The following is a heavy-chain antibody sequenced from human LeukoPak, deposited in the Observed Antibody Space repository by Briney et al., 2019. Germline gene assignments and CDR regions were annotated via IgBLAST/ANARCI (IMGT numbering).Heavy chain of an antibody. CDR1: GGSFSGYY. D-gene: IGHD5-18*01. CDR2: INHSGST. Sequence: SETLSLTCAVYGGSFSGYYWSWIRQPPGKGLGWIGEINHSGSTNYNPSLKSRVTISVDTSKNQFSLKLSSVTAADTAVYYCATLYTVDVWGKGTTVTVSS. V-gene: IGHV4-34*01. CDR3: ATLYTVDV. J-gene: IGHJ6*04.